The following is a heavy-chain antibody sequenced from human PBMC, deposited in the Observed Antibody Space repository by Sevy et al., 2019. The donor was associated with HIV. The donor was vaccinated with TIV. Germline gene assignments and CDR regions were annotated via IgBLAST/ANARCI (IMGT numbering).Heavy chain of an antibody. V-gene: IGHV1-2*06. J-gene: IGHJ4*01. CDR2: INPNSGGT. D-gene: IGHD3-16*01. CDR3: ARVMGGDAVTFFY. Sequence: ASVKVSCKASGYTFTGYYMHWVRQAPGQGLEWMGRINPNSGGTNYAQKFQGRVTMTRDTSISTAYMELSRLRFDDTAVYYCARVMGGDAVTFFYWGHRALVTVSS. CDR1: GYTFTGYY.